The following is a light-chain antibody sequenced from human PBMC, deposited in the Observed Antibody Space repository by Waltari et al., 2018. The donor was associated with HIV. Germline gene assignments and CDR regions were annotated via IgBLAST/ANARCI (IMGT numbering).Light chain of an antibody. CDR1: ALPNTF. CDR2: EDS. J-gene: IGLJ3*02. Sequence: SYELTQPPSVSVSPGQTARITSSGDALPNTFAYWYQQKSGQAPVLVIYEDSERPSGIPERFSGSSSGTMATLTITGAQVEDEADYYCYSTDSSGDHRVFGGGTKLTVL. CDR3: YSTDSSGDHRV. V-gene: IGLV3-10*01.